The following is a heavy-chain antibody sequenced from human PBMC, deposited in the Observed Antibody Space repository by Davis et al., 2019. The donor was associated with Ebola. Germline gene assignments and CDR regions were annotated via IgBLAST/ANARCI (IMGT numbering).Heavy chain of an antibody. J-gene: IGHJ4*02. CDR1: GFTFSSYA. CDR2: ISYDGSNK. CDR3: ARDPRSRGTDY. V-gene: IGHV3-30*14. D-gene: IGHD1-14*01. Sequence: GGSLRLSCAASGFTFSSYAMHWVRQAPGKGLEWVAVISYDGSNKYYADSVKGRFTISRDNSKDTLYLQMNSLRTEDTAVYYCARDPRSRGTDYWGQGTLVTVSS.